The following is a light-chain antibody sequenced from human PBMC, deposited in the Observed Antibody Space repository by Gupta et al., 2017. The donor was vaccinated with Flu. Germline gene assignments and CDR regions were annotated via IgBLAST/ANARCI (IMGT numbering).Light chain of an antibody. V-gene: IGLV2-11*01. CDR1: SNDVGGYNR. Sequence: SAPTQHPSVSSSPGRSVTISCTGTSNDVGGYNRVSWYEQRPGKAPKLILYDVTERPSGVPDRFSGSKSGNTASLTISGLQADDEADYYCSSHAGRVTWVFGTGTTVTVL. CDR3: SSHAGRVTWV. J-gene: IGLJ1*01. CDR2: DVT.